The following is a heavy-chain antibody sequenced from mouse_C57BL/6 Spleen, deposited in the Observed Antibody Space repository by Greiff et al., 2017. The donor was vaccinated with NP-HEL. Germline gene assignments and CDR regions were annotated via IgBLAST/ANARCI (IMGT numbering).Heavy chain of an antibody. Sequence: QVHVKQSGAELVKPGASVKLSCKASGYTFTEYTIHWVKQRSGQGLEWIGWFYPGSGSIKYNEKFKDKATLTADKSSSTVYMELSRLTSEDSAVYFCARHETAFYAMDYWGQGTSVTVSS. CDR3: ARHETAFYAMDY. CDR1: GYTFTEYT. V-gene: IGHV1-62-2*01. CDR2: FYPGSGSI. J-gene: IGHJ4*01.